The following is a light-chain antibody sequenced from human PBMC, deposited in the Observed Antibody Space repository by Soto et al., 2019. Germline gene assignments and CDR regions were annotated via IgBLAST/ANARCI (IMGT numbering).Light chain of an antibody. CDR2: DVT. CDR3: NSYTSSSTLV. Sequence: ALTQPASVSGSPGQSITISCTGTSSDVGGYNYVSWYQHLPGKAPKLMIYDVTNRPSGVSNRFSGSKSGNTASLTITGLQAEDEADYYCNSYTSSSTLVFGGGTKLTVL. CDR1: SSDVGGYNY. V-gene: IGLV2-14*03. J-gene: IGLJ2*01.